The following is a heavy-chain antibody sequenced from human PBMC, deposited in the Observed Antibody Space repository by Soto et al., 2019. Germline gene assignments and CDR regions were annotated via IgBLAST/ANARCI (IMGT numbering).Heavy chain of an antibody. CDR3: ARALSDYGDYADDWYFDL. J-gene: IGHJ2*01. D-gene: IGHD4-17*01. Sequence: QVQLVQSGAEVKKPGASVKVSCKASGYTFTGYYMHWVRQAPGQGLAWMGWINPNSGGTNYAQKFQGWVTMTRDTSISTAYMELSRLRSDDTAVYYCARALSDYGDYADDWYFDLWGRGTLVTVSS. V-gene: IGHV1-2*04. CDR1: GYTFTGYY. CDR2: INPNSGGT.